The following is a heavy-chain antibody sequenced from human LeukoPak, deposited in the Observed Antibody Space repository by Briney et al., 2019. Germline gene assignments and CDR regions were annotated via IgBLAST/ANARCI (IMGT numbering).Heavy chain of an antibody. Sequence: GGSLRLSCAASRFTFDNYAMGWVRQAPGKGLEWVSGISASGGATYYADSVKGRFTISRDNAKNFLYLQMNSLRAEDTALYYCAKGARRGPSAARPNWFDPWGQGTLVTVSS. CDR3: AKGARRGPSAARPNWFDP. CDR1: RFTFDNYA. D-gene: IGHD6-6*01. V-gene: IGHV3-23*01. CDR2: ISASGGAT. J-gene: IGHJ5*02.